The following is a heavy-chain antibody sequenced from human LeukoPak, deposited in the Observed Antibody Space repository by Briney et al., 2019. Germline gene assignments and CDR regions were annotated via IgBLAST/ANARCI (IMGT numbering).Heavy chain of an antibody. V-gene: IGHV3-48*01. D-gene: IGHD2-2*01. CDR2: ITGSSSTI. CDR1: GFTFSSFS. J-gene: IGHJ4*02. Sequence: GGSLRLSCAASGFTFSSFSMNWVRQAPGKGLEWVSFITGSSSTIYYADSVKGRFTISRDNAKNSLYLQMNSLRAEDTAVYYCASCSSTNCYWGQGALVTVSS. CDR3: ASCSSTNCY.